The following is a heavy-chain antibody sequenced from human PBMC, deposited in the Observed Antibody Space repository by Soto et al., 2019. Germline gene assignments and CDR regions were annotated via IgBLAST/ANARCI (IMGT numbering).Heavy chain of an antibody. D-gene: IGHD4-17*01. Sequence: EVQLVESGGGLVKPGGSLSLSCAASGFTFSSYSMNWVRQAPGKGLEWVSSISSSSSYIYYADSVKGRFTISRDNAKNSLYLQMNSLRAEDTAVYYCARGSLPSGDYFLTGGQGTLVTVSS. J-gene: IGHJ4*02. CDR3: ARGSLPSGDYFLT. CDR1: GFTFSSYS. CDR2: ISSSSSYI. V-gene: IGHV3-21*01.